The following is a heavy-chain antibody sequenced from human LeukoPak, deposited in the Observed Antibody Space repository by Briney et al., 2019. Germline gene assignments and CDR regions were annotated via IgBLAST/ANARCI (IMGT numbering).Heavy chain of an antibody. CDR1: GFTFSGSA. CDR2: IRSKAKNFAT. D-gene: IGHD2-15*01. J-gene: IGHJ4*02. CDR3: TRLEDSKSILPFDY. V-gene: IGHV3-73*01. Sequence: PGGSLRLSCAASGFTFSGSAMHWVRQASGKGLEWLGRIRSKAKNFATAYGASVKGRFTLSRDDSKNAAYLQMNSLKTEDTDLYYCTRLEDSKSILPFDYWGQGTLVTVSS.